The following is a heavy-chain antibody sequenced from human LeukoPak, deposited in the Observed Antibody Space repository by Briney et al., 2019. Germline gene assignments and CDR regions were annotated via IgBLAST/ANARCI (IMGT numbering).Heavy chain of an antibody. CDR1: GFTFSSYS. CDR3: ARDFSPNYDFWSGSLYYFDY. CDR2: IKQDGSEK. V-gene: IGHV3-7*01. D-gene: IGHD3-3*01. J-gene: IGHJ4*02. Sequence: PGGSLRLSCAASGFTFSSYSMNWVRQAPGKGLEWVANIKQDGSEKYYVDSVKGRFTISRDNAKNSLYLQMNSLRAEDTAVYYCARDFSPNYDFWSGSLYYFDYWGQGTLVTVSS.